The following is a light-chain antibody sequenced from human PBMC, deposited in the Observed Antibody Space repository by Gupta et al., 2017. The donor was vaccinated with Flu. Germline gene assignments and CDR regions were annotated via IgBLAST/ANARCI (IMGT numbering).Light chain of an antibody. CDR2: QDN. CDR3: QAWASSIGRV. J-gene: IGLJ3*02. Sequence: YELTQPPSVSVSPGQTATITCSGDTLGDKYACWYQQKPGQSPLLVIYQDNKRPSGIPGRFSGSNSANTATLTISGTQAMDEADYYCQAWASSIGRVFAGGIKLTVL. V-gene: IGLV3-1*01. CDR1: TLGDKY.